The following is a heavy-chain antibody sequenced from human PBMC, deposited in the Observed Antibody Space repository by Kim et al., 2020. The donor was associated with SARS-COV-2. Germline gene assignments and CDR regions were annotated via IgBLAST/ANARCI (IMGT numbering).Heavy chain of an antibody. V-gene: IGHV3-15*01. CDR3: TTVVVYYDSSGPVD. J-gene: IGHJ1*01. Sequence: AHVKGRFTISREDSKNTRYLQMNSLKTEDTAVYYCTTVVVYYDSSGPVDWGQGTLVTVSS. D-gene: IGHD3-22*01.